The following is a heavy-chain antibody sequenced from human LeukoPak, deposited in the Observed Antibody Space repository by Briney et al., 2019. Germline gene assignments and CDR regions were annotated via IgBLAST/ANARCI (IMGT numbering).Heavy chain of an antibody. CDR3: ARPMTTVTTYYYYYGMDV. J-gene: IGHJ6*02. CDR2: ISYDGSNK. D-gene: IGHD4-17*01. CDR1: GFTFSSYA. V-gene: IGHV3-30-3*01. Sequence: PGESLRLSCAASGFTFSSYAMHWVRQAPGKGLEWVAVISYDGSNKYYADSVKGRFTISRDNSKNTLYLQMNSLRAEDTAVYYCARPMTTVTTYYYYYGMDVWGQGTTVTVSS.